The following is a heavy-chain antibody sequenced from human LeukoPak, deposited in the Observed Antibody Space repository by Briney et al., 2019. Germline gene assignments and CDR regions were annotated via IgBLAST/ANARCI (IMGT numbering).Heavy chain of an antibody. J-gene: IGHJ4*02. CDR3: ARGTRLGELSLVTY. CDR2: ISSGSSYI. CDR1: GFTFSSYG. D-gene: IGHD3-16*02. Sequence: GGSLRLSCAASGFTFSSYGMHWVRQAPGKGLEWVSSISSGSSYIYYADSVKGRFTISRDNAKNSLYLQMNSLRAEDTAVYYCARGTRLGELSLVTYWGQGTLVTVSS. V-gene: IGHV3-21*01.